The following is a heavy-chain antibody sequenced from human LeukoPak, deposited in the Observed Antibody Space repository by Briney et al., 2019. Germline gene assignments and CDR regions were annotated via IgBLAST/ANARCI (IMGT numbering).Heavy chain of an antibody. J-gene: IGHJ4*02. CDR3: AKATSYYYDSSGLDY. CDR1: GFTFSSYA. D-gene: IGHD3-22*01. V-gene: IGHV3-23*01. CDR2: ISGSGGST. Sequence: GGSLRLSCAASGFTFSSYAMSWVRQAPGKGLEWVSAISGSGGSTYYADSVKGWFTISRDNSKNTLYLQMNSLRAEDTAVYYCAKATSYYYDSSGLDYWGQGTLVTVSS.